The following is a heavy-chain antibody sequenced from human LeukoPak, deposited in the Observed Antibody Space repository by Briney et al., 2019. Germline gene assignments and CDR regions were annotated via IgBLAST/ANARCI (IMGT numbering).Heavy chain of an antibody. CDR2: IYYSGST. D-gene: IGHD6-13*01. Sequence: SETLSLTCTVSGGSISSSSYYWGWIRQPPGKGLEWIGSIYYSGSTYYNPSLKSRVTISVDTSKNQFPLKLSTVTAADTAVYYCASSPYSSSSFDYWGQGTLVTVSS. V-gene: IGHV4-39*01. CDR1: GGSISSSSYY. J-gene: IGHJ4*02. CDR3: ASSPYSSSSFDY.